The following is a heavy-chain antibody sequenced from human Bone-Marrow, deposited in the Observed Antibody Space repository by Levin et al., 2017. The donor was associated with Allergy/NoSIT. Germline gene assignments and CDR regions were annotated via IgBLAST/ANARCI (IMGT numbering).Heavy chain of an antibody. Sequence: GGSLRLSCAASGFTFSSYGMHWVRQAPGKGLEWVAVISYDGSNKYYADSVKGRFTISRDNSKNTLYLQMNSLRAEDTAVYYCAKGQDFDYWGQGTLVTVSS. J-gene: IGHJ4*02. V-gene: IGHV3-30*18. CDR3: AKGQDFDY. CDR2: ISYDGSNK. CDR1: GFTFSSYG.